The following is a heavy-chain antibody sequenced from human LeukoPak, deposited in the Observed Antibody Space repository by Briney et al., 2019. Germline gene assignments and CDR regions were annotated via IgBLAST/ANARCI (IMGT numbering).Heavy chain of an antibody. CDR2: INHNSGGT. CDR1: GYTFTGYY. J-gene: IGHJ3*02. CDR3: GRVPFLIVGATRPGPNRLVFDI. Sequence: ASVKVSCKASGYTFTGYYMHWVRQAPAQGLEWLGWINHNSGGTNYAQKFQDRVTMTSDTSISTAYMEPNMLSSDETAVYYCGRVPFLIVGATRPGPNRLVFDIWGQGTMVTVSS. D-gene: IGHD1-26*01. V-gene: IGHV1-2*02.